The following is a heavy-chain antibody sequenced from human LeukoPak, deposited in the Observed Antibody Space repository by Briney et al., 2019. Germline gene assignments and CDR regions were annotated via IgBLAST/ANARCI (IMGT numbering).Heavy chain of an antibody. Sequence: GASVKVSCKASGGTFSSYAISWVRQTPGQGLEWMGRIIPILGIANYAQKFQGRVTITADKSTSTAYMELSSLRSEDTAVYYCARGYCSSTSCPKAYYFDYWGQGTLVTVSS. J-gene: IGHJ4*02. CDR2: IIPILGIA. V-gene: IGHV1-69*04. CDR1: GGTFSSYA. D-gene: IGHD2-2*01. CDR3: ARGYCSSTSCPKAYYFDY.